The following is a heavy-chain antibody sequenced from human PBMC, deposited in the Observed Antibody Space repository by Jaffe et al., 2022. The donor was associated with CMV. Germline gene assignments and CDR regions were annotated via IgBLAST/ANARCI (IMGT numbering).Heavy chain of an antibody. CDR1: GGSISSYY. CDR3: ARDLYYYGSGSYYNGGYYYYYGMDV. J-gene: IGHJ6*02. CDR2: IYYSGST. V-gene: IGHV4-59*01. D-gene: IGHD3-10*01. Sequence: QVQLQESGPGLVKPSETLSLTCTVSGGSISSYYWSWIRQPPGKGLEWIGYIYYSGSTNYNPSLKSRVTISVDTSKNQFSLKLSSVTAADTAVYYCARDLYYYGSGSYYNGGYYYYYGMDVWGQGTTVTVSS.